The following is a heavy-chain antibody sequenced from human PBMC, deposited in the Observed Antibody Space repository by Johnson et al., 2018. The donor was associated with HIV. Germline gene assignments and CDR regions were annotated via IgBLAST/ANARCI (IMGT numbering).Heavy chain of an antibody. V-gene: IGHV3-30*18. CDR3: AKDHWVVGSWQAFDI. CDR2: ISYDGTKY. D-gene: IGHD6-13*01. CDR1: GFTFSSYG. Sequence: QVQLVESGGGVVQPGRSLRLSCAASGFTFSSYGMHWVRQAPGKGLEWVAVISYDGTKYYFADSVKGRFTISRDNSKNTLYLQMNSLRAEDTAVYYCAKDHWVVGSWQAFDIWGQGTMVTVSS. J-gene: IGHJ3*02.